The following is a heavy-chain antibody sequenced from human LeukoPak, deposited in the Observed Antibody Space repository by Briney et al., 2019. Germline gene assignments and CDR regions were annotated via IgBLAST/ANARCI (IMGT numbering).Heavy chain of an antibody. CDR2: IYYSGST. V-gene: IGHV4-30-2*01. CDR3: ARVLGSVTTGEWFDP. CDR1: GGSINSGGYS. D-gene: IGHD4-11*01. J-gene: IGHJ5*02. Sequence: PSETLSHTCSVSGGSINSGGYSWSWIRQPPGKGLEWIGYIYYSGSTYYNPSLKSRVTISVDRSKNQFSLRLSSVTAADTAVYYCARVLGSVTTGEWFDPWGQGTLVTVSS.